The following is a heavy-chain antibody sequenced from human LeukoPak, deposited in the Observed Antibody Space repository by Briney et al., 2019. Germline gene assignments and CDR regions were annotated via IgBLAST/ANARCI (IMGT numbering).Heavy chain of an antibody. D-gene: IGHD6-13*01. Sequence: AASVKVSCKVSGYTLTELSMHWVRQAPGKGLEWMGGFDPEDGETIYAQKFQGRVTMTEDTSTDTAYMELSSLRSEDTAVYYRATATSSSWYLFGYWGQGTLVTVSS. CDR1: GYTLTELS. J-gene: IGHJ4*02. CDR2: FDPEDGET. CDR3: ATATSSSWYLFGY. V-gene: IGHV1-24*01.